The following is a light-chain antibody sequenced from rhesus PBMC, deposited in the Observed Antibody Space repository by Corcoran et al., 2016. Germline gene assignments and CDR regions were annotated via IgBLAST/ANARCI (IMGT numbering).Light chain of an antibody. Sequence: QSAPTQPPSVSGSPRQSVPISCTGTSRDVGGYNYVSWYQQHPGKARKLMIYEVSKRPSGVSDRFSASKSGNTASLTISGLQAEDEGDYYCCSYTTSSTFDVFGSGTKLTVL. J-gene: IGLJ6*01. CDR3: CSYTTSSTFDV. CDR2: EVS. CDR1: SRDVGGYNY. V-gene: IGLV2S7*01.